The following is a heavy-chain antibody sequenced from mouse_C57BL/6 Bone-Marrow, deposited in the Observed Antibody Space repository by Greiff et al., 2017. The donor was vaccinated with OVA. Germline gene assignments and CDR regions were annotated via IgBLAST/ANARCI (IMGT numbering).Heavy chain of an antibody. D-gene: IGHD1-1*01. V-gene: IGHV5-4*01. Sequence: EVKLMESGGGLVKPGGSLKLSCAASGFTFSSYAMSWVRQTPEKRLEWVATISDGGSYTYYPDNVKGRFTISRDNAKNNLYLQMSHLKSEDTAMYYCARDYYYGSSGYFDYWGQGTTLTVSS. CDR1: GFTFSSYA. CDR2: ISDGGSYT. CDR3: ARDYYYGSSGYFDY. J-gene: IGHJ2*01.